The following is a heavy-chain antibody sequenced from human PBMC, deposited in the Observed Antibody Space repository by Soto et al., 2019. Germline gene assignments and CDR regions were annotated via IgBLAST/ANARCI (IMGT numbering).Heavy chain of an antibody. CDR3: ARGVVVAAADYYYYYMDV. CDR1: GYTFTSYD. D-gene: IGHD2-2*01. CDR2: MNPNSGNT. V-gene: IGHV1-8*01. Sequence: QVQLVQSGAEVKKPGASVKVSCKASGYTFTSYDINWVRQATGQGLEWMGWMNPNSGNTGYAQKFQGRVTMTRNTSISTAYMELSSLRSEDTAVYYCARGVVVAAADYYYYYMDVWGKGTTVTVSS. J-gene: IGHJ6*03.